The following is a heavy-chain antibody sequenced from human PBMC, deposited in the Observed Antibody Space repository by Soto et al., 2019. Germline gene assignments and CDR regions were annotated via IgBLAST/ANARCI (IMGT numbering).Heavy chain of an antibody. V-gene: IGHV4-59*01. CDR2: ISYTGST. D-gene: IGHD2-8*01. CDR3: ARHLRPNARGGFDT. J-gene: IGHJ5*02. Sequence: SETLSLTCTVSCGSISSYYWGWIRQVPGRGLECIAYISYTGSTYYNLSLKSRVTISLDPPKNQFSLKLNSVTAADTAVYYCARHLRPNARGGFDTWGQVTLVSVS. CDR1: CGSISSYY.